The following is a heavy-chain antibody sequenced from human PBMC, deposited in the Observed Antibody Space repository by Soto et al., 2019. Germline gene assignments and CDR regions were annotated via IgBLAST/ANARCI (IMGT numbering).Heavy chain of an antibody. CDR1: GGSISSYY. Sequence: SETLSLTCTVSGGSISSYYWSWIRQPPGKGLEWIGYIYYSGSTNYNPSLKSRVTISVDTSKNQFSLKLSSVTAADTAVYYCARIYCSGGSCYSGYYYYYMDVWGKGTTVTVSS. CDR3: ARIYCSGGSCYSGYYYYYMDV. CDR2: IYYSGST. D-gene: IGHD2-15*01. J-gene: IGHJ6*03. V-gene: IGHV4-59*01.